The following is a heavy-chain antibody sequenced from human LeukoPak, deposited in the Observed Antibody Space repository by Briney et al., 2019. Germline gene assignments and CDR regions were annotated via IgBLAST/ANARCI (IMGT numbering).Heavy chain of an antibody. CDR3: ARLHSSSWSDY. CDR2: ISGSGAGT. CDR1: GFAFTSYA. J-gene: IGHJ4*02. Sequence: GGSLRLSCAAFGFAFTSYAMNWVRQAPGEGLEWVSGISGSGAGTYYADSVKGRFTISRDNSKNTLYLQMNSLRAEDTAIYYCARLHSSSWSDYWGQGTLVTVSS. D-gene: IGHD6-13*01. V-gene: IGHV3-23*01.